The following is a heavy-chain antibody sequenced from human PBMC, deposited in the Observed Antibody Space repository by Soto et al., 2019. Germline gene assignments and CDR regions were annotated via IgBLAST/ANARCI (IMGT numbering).Heavy chain of an antibody. D-gene: IGHD1-26*01. CDR1: GFTFSSYA. V-gene: IGHV3-23*01. CDR3: AKDEWAHAFDI. J-gene: IGHJ3*02. CDR2: ISGSGGST. Sequence: QPGGSLRLSCAASGFTFSSYAMSWVRQAQGKGQEWVSAISGSGGSTDYADSVKRRFTISRDNSKNTLYLQMNSLRAEDTAVYYWAKDEWAHAFDIRGEGTMVTVSS.